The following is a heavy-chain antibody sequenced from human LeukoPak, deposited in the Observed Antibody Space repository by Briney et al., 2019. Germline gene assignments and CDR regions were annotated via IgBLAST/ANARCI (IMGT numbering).Heavy chain of an antibody. Sequence: ASETLSLTCTVSGGSISSYYWSWIRQPPGKGLEWIGYIYYSGSTYYNPSLKSRVTISVDTSKNQFSLKLSSVTAADTAVYYCARGSLTYYDSSGYYYRAFDIWGQGTMVTVSS. CDR1: GGSISSYY. V-gene: IGHV4-59*12. J-gene: IGHJ3*02. CDR2: IYYSGST. CDR3: ARGSLTYYDSSGYYYRAFDI. D-gene: IGHD3-22*01.